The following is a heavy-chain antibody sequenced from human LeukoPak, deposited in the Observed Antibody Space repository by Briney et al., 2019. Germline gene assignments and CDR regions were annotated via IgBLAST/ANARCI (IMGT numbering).Heavy chain of an antibody. CDR3: ARVSLAVADGDY. J-gene: IGHJ4*02. D-gene: IGHD6-19*01. CDR1: GFIFSNSW. Sequence: PGGSLRLSCAASGFIFSNSWMSWVRQPPGKGLEWVANIKQDGSEKYYVDSVKGRFTISRDNAKNSLYLQMNSLRAEDTAVYYCARVSLAVADGDYWGQGTLVTVSS. V-gene: IGHV3-7*01. CDR2: IKQDGSEK.